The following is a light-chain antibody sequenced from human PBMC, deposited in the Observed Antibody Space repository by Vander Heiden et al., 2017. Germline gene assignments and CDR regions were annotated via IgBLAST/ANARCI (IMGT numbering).Light chain of an antibody. Sequence: INMTPSPSSPSASVGGSVSITCRASQSISSYLNWYHHKSGKAPKLLIYAASTVHSGVPSRFSGSGSGTDFTLTISSLQPEEFATDYCTQTYRTPRTFGQGTKLEIK. CDR3: TQTYRTPRT. CDR2: AAS. V-gene: IGKV1-39*01. CDR1: QSISSY. J-gene: IGKJ2*01.